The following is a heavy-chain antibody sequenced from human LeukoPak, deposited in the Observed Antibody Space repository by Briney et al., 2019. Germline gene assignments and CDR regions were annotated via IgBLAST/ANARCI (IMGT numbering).Heavy chain of an antibody. D-gene: IGHD3-22*01. J-gene: IGHJ4*02. CDR3: ATAPRYYYDSSGYY. CDR2: FDPEDGET. Sequence: GASVKVSCKVSGYTLTELSMHWVRQAPGKGLEWMGGFDPEDGETIYAQKFRGRVTMTEDTSTDTAYMELSSLRSEDTAVYYCATAPRYYYDSSGYYWGQGTLVTVSS. V-gene: IGHV1-24*01. CDR1: GYTLTELS.